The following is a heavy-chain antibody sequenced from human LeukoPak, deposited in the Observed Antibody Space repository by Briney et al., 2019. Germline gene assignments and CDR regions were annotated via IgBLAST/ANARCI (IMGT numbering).Heavy chain of an antibody. CDR2: IKQDGTEK. V-gene: IGHV3-7*01. J-gene: IGHJ6*04. Sequence: GESLRLSCAASGFSFTTYWMSWARQAPGKGLEWVANIKQDGTEKYYVDSVKGRFTISRENAENSLYLQMNSLRAEDTAVYYCAELGITMIGGVWGKGTTVTISS. CDR1: GFSFTTYW. CDR3: AELGITMIGGV. D-gene: IGHD3-10*02.